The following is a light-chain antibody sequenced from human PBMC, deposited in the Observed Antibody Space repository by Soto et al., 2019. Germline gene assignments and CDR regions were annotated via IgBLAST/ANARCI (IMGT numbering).Light chain of an antibody. CDR3: QQYTTYSGT. V-gene: IGKV1-5*03. J-gene: IGKJ3*01. CDR2: RAS. Sequence: DIQMTQSPSTLSASVGDRVTITCRASQSISTWLAWYQQKPGTAPKLLIYRASNLDSGVPSRFSGSGSGTEFTLTISSLQPDDFATYYCQQYTTYSGTFGPGTKVDIK. CDR1: QSISTW.